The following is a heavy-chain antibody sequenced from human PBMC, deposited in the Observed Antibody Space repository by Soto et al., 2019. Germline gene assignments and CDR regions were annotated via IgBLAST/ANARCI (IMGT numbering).Heavy chain of an antibody. V-gene: IGHV3-23*01. CDR2: ISGSGGST. D-gene: IGHD6-13*01. J-gene: IGHJ4*02. CDR3: ANPTPLSSWSNFDY. Sequence: PWLSQRLPKCAAEVMCSSHGMRWVRQAPGKGLEWVSAISGSGGSTYYADSVKGRFTISRDNSKNTLYLQMNSLRAEDTAVYYCANPTPLSSWSNFDYWGQGTLVTVSS. CDR1: EVMCSSHG.